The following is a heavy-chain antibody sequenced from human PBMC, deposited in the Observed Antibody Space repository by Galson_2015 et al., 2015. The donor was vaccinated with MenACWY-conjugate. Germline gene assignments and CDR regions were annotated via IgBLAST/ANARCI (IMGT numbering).Heavy chain of an antibody. Sequence: SLRLSCAASGFTFISFSSYTMNWVRQAPGKGLEWVSYISPGSGNIYYADSVRGRFTISRDNGKNSLYLQMNSLRDEDTAVYYCARWLWDNDNSPPWFDPRGQGTLVTVSS. CDR3: ARWLWDNDNSPPWFDP. CDR2: ISPGSGNI. J-gene: IGHJ5*02. V-gene: IGHV3-48*02. CDR1: GFTFISFSSYT. D-gene: IGHD3-16*01.